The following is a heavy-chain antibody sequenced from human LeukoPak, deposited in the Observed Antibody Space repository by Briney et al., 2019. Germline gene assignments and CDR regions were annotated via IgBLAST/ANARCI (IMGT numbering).Heavy chain of an antibody. CDR2: IYPGDSDT. Sequence: GESLNISCKGSGYRFSTYSIGWLRHVPGKGLEWMGIIYPGDSDTRYRPSFQGQVTISADKSISTAYLQWSSLRASDTAMYYCARLNTALNHFDYWGQGTLVTVSS. V-gene: IGHV5-51*01. J-gene: IGHJ4*02. CDR1: GYRFSTYS. CDR3: ARLNTALNHFDY. D-gene: IGHD5-18*01.